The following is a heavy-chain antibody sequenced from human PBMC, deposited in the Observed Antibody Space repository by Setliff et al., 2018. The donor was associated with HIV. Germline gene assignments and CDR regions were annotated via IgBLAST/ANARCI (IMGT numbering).Heavy chain of an antibody. CDR3: ARHDGLRSVHGAFDV. CDR2: ISTYNDNT. V-gene: IGHV1-18*01. Sequence: ASVKVSCKASGYTFTSHGISWVRQAPGQGLEWMGWISTYNDNTNYAQKLQGRVTMTTETSTSTAYMELRSLRTDDTAVYYCARHDGLRSVHGAFDVWGQGTMVTVSS. CDR1: GYTFTSHG. J-gene: IGHJ3*01. D-gene: IGHD4-17*01.